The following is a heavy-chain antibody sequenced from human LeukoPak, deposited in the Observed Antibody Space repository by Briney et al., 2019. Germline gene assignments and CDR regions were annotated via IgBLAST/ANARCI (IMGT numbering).Heavy chain of an antibody. CDR1: GASVSSYY. D-gene: IGHD5-24*01. Sequence: ASETLSLTCTVSGASVSSYYWIWIRQPAGRGLEWIGRIDASGSTNYNPSLKSRVTMSVDSSKNQFSLKVSSVTAADTAVYYCARKDGDIWGQGTMVTVSS. J-gene: IGHJ3*02. V-gene: IGHV4-4*07. CDR3: ARKDGDI. CDR2: IDASGST.